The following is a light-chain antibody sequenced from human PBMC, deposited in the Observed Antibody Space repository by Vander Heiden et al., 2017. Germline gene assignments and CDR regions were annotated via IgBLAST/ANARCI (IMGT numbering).Light chain of an antibody. J-gene: IGKJ2*02. CDR2: AAP. V-gene: IGKV1-39*01. CDR1: QSISSY. CDR3: QQSYSTPCT. Sequence: DIQMTQSPSSLSASVGDRVTITCRASQSISSYLNWYQQKPGKAPKLLIYAAPSLQSGVPSRFSGSGSGTDFTLTISRLQPEDFATYYCQQSYSTPCTFGQGTKLEIK.